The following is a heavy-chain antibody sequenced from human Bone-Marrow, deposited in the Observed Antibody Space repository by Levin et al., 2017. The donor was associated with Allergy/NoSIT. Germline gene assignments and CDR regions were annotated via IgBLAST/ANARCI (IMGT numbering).Heavy chain of an antibody. CDR2: IIGSGART. Sequence: PGGSLRLSCEASGFSFRSYAMSWVRQAPGKGLEWVSAIIGSGARTDYADSVKGRCTISRDNYKNTLYLQMNSVTADDTAVYYCAKRVGGSGGNFDYWGRGTLVTVSS. J-gene: IGHJ4*02. CDR3: AKRVGGSGGNFDY. CDR1: GFSFRSYA. V-gene: IGHV3-23*01. D-gene: IGHD6-25*01.